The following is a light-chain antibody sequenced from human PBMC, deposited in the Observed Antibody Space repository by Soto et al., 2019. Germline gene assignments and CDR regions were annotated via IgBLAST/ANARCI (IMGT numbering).Light chain of an antibody. CDR2: AAS. CDR1: QSIGNY. J-gene: IGKJ4*01. Sequence: DIQLTQSPSSLSASVGERVTITCRARQSIGNYLNWYRQKPGKAPKLLIYAASSLQSGVPSRFRCSGSGTDFTLTISSLQPEDFSTYYCQQSYSTPPTFGGGTKVDIK. V-gene: IGKV1-39*01. CDR3: QQSYSTPPT.